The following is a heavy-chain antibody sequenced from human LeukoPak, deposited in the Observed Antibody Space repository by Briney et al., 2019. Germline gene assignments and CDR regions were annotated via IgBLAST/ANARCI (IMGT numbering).Heavy chain of an antibody. CDR2: ISGSGDSR. V-gene: IGHV3-23*01. J-gene: IGHJ4*02. CDR3: LKEGVYYYDSSGYNPI. Sequence: PGGSLRLSCAASGFNFKYYVMNWVRQAPGKGLEWVSGISGSGDSRYYADSVKGRFTISRDNSKNIVYLRMTSLRAEDTDVYYCLKEGVYYYDSSGYNPIWGQGTLVTVSS. D-gene: IGHD3-22*01. CDR1: GFNFKYYV.